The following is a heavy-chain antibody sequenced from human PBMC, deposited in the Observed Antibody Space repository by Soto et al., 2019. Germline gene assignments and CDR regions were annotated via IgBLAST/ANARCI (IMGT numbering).Heavy chain of an antibody. Sequence: HPGGSLRLSCTASGFSFSRYAMYWFRQPPGKGLEWVAVISHDGINKHYADSVKGRVTVSRDNSNHSLDLQLNSLRGEDTAMYYCARDMYSSDYFVKWFEPWGQGTLVTVSS. V-gene: IGHV3-30-3*01. J-gene: IGHJ5*02. CDR1: GFSFSRYA. CDR3: ARDMYSSDYFVKWFEP. D-gene: IGHD6-25*01. CDR2: ISHDGINK.